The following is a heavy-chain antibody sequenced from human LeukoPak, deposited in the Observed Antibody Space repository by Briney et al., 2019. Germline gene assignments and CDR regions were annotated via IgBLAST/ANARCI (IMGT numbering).Heavy chain of an antibody. CDR1: GGSISSYY. V-gene: IGHV4-59*01. D-gene: IGHD3-9*01. J-gene: IGHJ4*02. CDR3: ARGDYDILTGYSHGYFDY. Sequence: PSETLSLTCTVSGGSISSYYWSWIRQPPGKGLEWIGYIYYNGSTNYNPSLKSRVTISADTSKNQFSLRLSSVTAADTAVYYCARGDYDILTGYSHGYFDYWGQGTLVSVSS. CDR2: IYYNGST.